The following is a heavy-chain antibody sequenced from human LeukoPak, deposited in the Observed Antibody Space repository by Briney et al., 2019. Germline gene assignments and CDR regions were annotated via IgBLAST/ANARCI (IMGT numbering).Heavy chain of an antibody. Sequence: GASVKVSCTASGYTFTGYYMHWVRQAPGPRLEWMGWINPNSGGTNYAQKLQGRVTMTRDTSISTAYMELSRLRSDDTAVYYCARASGGVVIPYYYYGMDVWGQGTTVTVSS. D-gene: IGHD3-3*01. J-gene: IGHJ6*02. V-gene: IGHV1-2*02. CDR3: ARASGGVVIPYYYYGMDV. CDR1: GYTFTGYY. CDR2: INPNSGGT.